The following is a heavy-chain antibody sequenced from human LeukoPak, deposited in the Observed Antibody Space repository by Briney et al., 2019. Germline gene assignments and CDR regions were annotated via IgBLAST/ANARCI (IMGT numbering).Heavy chain of an antibody. Sequence: SETLSLTCTVSGGSISSSSYYWGWIRQPPGKGLEWIGSIYYSGSTYYNPSLKSRVTISVAPSKNQFSLKLSAVTAADTAVYYCARDLAAAANFDYWGQGTLVTVSS. CDR2: IYYSGST. J-gene: IGHJ4*02. CDR3: ARDLAAAANFDY. CDR1: GGSISSSSYY. V-gene: IGHV4-39*07. D-gene: IGHD6-13*01.